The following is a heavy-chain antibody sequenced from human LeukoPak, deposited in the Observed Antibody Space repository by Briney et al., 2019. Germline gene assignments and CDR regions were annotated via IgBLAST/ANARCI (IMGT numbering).Heavy chain of an antibody. CDR3: ARGPTYGGNLY. CDR2: ISYDGSNE. Sequence: GGSLRLSCAASGFTFSSYAMHWVRQAPGKGLEWVAVISYDGSNEYYADSVKGRFTISRDNSKNTVYLQVNSLGGDDTAVYYCARGPTYGGNLYWGQGTLATVSS. V-gene: IGHV3-30-3*01. J-gene: IGHJ4*02. D-gene: IGHD4-23*01. CDR1: GFTFSSYA.